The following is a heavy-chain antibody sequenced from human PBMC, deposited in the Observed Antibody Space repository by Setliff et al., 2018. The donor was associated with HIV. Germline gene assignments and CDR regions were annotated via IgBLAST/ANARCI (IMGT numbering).Heavy chain of an antibody. CDR1: GGSISSSNYY. J-gene: IGHJ5*02. CDR3: ARVKSIKTTLVRLWPRFDL. D-gene: IGHD3-10*01. Sequence: TSETLSLTCTVSGGSISSSNYYWGWIRQSPEKGLEWIGEIDDSGSIIYNPSLQSRVTMSVDTSKNQFSLKVRSLTAADTGLYYCARVKSIKTTLVRLWPRFDLWGQGTQVTVSS. CDR2: IDDSGSI. V-gene: IGHV4-39*07.